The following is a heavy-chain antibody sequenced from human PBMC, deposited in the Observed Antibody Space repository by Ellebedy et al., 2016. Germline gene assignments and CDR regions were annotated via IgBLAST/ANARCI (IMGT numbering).Heavy chain of an antibody. CDR1: GFTFSDYY. CDR2: ISSSSSYI. Sequence: GESLKISCAASGFTFSDYYMSWIRQAPGKGLEWVSSISSSSSYIYYADSVKGRFTISRDNAKNSLYLQMNSLRAEDTAVYYCARELEPRDGYNLAIGLWGQGTMVTVSS. V-gene: IGHV3-11*06. D-gene: IGHD5-24*01. J-gene: IGHJ3*01. CDR3: ARELEPRDGYNLAIGL.